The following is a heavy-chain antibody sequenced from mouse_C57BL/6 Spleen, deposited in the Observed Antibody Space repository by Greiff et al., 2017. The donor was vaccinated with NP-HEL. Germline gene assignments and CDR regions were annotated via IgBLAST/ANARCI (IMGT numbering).Heavy chain of an antibody. CDR2: FYPRDGST. J-gene: IGHJ3*01. CDR3: SRYIQLRGRAY. D-gene: IGHD3-2*02. V-gene: IGHV1-78*01. CDR1: GYTFTDHT. Sequence: VQGVESDAELVKPGASVKISCKVSGYTFTDHTIHWMKQRPEQGLEWIGFFYPRDGSTKYNEKFKGKATLTADKSSSTAYMQLNSLTSEDSAVYFCSRYIQLRGRAYWGQGTLVTVSA.